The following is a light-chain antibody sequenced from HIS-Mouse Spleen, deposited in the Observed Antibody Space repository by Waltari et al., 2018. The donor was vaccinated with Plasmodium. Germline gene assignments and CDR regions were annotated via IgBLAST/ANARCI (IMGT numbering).Light chain of an antibody. CDR1: QSVSRH. Sequence: EIVMTHSPPTLSVSPGERATLSCSATQSVSRHLAWYQQKPGQAPRLLIYGASSRATGIPARCSGSGSGTEFTLTISSLQSEDFAVYYCQQYNNWSFTFGHGTKVDIK. V-gene: IGKV3-15*01. CDR2: GAS. CDR3: QQYNNWSFT. J-gene: IGKJ3*01.